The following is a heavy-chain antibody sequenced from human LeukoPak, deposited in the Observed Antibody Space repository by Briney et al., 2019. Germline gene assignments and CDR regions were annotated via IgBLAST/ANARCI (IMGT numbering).Heavy chain of an antibody. J-gene: IGHJ5*02. D-gene: IGHD6-6*01. CDR2: IYTSGST. CDR1: GGSISSGSYY. Sequence: PSQTLSLTCTVSGGSISSGSYYWSWIRQPAGKGLEWIGRIYTSGSTNYNPSLKSRVTISVDTSKNQFSLKLSSVTAADTVVYYCGRAPRAENWFDPWGQGTLVTVSS. V-gene: IGHV4-61*02. CDR3: GRAPRAENWFDP.